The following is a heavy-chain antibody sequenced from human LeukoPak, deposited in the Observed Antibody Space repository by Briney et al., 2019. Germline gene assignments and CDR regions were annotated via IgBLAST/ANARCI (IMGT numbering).Heavy chain of an antibody. Sequence: ASVKVSCKASGYTFTGYYMHWVRQAPGQGLEWMGWINPNSGGTNYAQKFQGRVTMTGDTSISTAYMELSRLRSDDTAVYYCARDHPPAMVRGVTIDYWGQGTLVTVSS. D-gene: IGHD3-10*01. V-gene: IGHV1-2*02. CDR2: INPNSGGT. CDR1: GYTFTGYY. CDR3: ARDHPPAMVRGVTIDY. J-gene: IGHJ4*02.